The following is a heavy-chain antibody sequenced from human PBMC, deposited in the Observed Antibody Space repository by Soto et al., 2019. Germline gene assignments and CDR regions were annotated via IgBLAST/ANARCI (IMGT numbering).Heavy chain of an antibody. J-gene: IGHJ6*02. D-gene: IGHD2-2*01. CDR1: GYTFTSYD. V-gene: IGHV1-8*01. CDR2: MNPNSGNT. CDR3: AGYCISTSCYRYYYYGMDV. Sequence: QVQLVQSGAEVKKPGASVKVSCKAPGYTFTSYDINWVRQATGQGLEWMGWMNPNSGNTGYAQKFQGRVTMTRNTSISTAYMELSSLRSEDTAVYYCAGYCISTSCYRYYYYGMDVWGQGTTVTVSS.